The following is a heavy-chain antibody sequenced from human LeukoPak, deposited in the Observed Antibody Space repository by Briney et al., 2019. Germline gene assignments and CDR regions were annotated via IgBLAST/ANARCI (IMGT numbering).Heavy chain of an antibody. CDR3: AKGHYYGSGSYYTPFDY. CDR2: ISWNSGSI. V-gene: IGHV3-9*01. CDR1: GFTFDDYA. D-gene: IGHD3-10*01. J-gene: IGHJ4*02. Sequence: GGSLRLSCAASGFTFDDYAMHWVRQAPGKGLEWASGISWNSGSIGYADSVKGRFTISRDNAKNSLYLQMNSLRAEDTALYYCAKGHYYGSGSYYTPFDYWGQGTLVTVSS.